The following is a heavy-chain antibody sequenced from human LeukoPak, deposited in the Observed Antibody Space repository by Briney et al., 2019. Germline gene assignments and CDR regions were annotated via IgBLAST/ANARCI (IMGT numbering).Heavy chain of an antibody. CDR2: IYYSGTT. V-gene: IGHV4-59*01. D-gene: IGHD2-15*01. Sequence: SETLSLTCTVSLDSTTSNFWSWVRQPPGKGLEWIGYIYYSGTTNYNPSLKSRVTISVDTSKNQFSLKLSSVTAADTAVYYCAREDYCSGGSCYSGYFQHWGQGTLVTVSS. CDR1: LDSTTSNF. CDR3: AREDYCSGGSCYSGYFQH. J-gene: IGHJ1*01.